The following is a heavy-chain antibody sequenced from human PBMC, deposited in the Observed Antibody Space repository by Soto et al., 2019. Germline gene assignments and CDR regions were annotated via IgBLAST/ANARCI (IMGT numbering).Heavy chain of an antibody. D-gene: IGHD2-15*01. CDR2: IIPIFGTA. V-gene: IGHV1-69*06. J-gene: IGHJ4*02. CDR3: ARDIYCSGGSCYPRPFDY. Sequence: SVKVSCKASGGTFSSYAISWVRQAPGQGLEWMGGIIPIFGTANYAQKFQGRVTITADKSTSTAYMELSSLRSGDTAVYYCARDIYCSGGSCYPRPFDYWGQGTLVTVSS. CDR1: GGTFSSYA.